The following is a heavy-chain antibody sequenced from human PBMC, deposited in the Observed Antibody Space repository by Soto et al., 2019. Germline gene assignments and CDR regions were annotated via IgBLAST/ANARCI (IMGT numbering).Heavy chain of an antibody. D-gene: IGHD6-13*01. CDR1: GGSVSSGSCY. CDR3: AEYSIAAAGPFDY. Sequence: SETLSLTCTVSGGSVSSGSCYWSWIRQPPGKGLEWIGYIYYSGSTNYNPSLKSRVTISVDTSKNQFSLKLSSVTAADTAVYYCAEYSIAAAGPFDYWGQGTLVTVSS. V-gene: IGHV4-61*01. J-gene: IGHJ4*02. CDR2: IYYSGST.